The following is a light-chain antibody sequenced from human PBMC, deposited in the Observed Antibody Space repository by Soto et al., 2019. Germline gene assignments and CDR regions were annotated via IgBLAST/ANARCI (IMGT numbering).Light chain of an antibody. Sequence: QAVVTQSPSASASLGASVKLTCTLTSGHSTYAIAWLQHQPEKGPRYLMKLNDDGSHIKGDGIPDRFSGSSSGAERYLTISSLQSEDEADYYCQTWGTGIQVFGGGTKLTVL. J-gene: IGLJ3*02. CDR1: SGHSTYA. CDR2: LNDDGSH. V-gene: IGLV4-69*01. CDR3: QTWGTGIQV.